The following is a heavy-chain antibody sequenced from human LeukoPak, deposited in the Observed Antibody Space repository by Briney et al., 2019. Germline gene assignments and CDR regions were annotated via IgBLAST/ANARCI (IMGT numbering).Heavy chain of an antibody. J-gene: IGHJ6*04. CDR3: AELGITMIGGV. Sequence: PGGSLRLSCAASGFTFSIYGMTWVRQAPGKGLEWVSAISGSGGSTYYADSVKGRFTISRDNAKNSLYLQMNSLRAKDTAVYYCAELGITMIGGVWGKGTTVTISS. CDR1: GFTFSIYG. V-gene: IGHV3-23*01. D-gene: IGHD3-10*02. CDR2: ISGSGGST.